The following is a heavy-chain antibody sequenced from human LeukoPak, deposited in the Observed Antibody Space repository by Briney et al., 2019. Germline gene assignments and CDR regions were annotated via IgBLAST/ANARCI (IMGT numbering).Heavy chain of an antibody. Sequence: SETLSLTCTVSGGSISGYYWSWIRQPPGKGLEWIGYIYYSGTTNYNPSLKSRVTISVDTSKNQFSLKLSSVTAADTAVYYCARGPDTAMVHDYWGQGTLVTVSS. CDR3: ARGPDTAMVHDY. V-gene: IGHV4-59*01. CDR1: GGSISGYY. CDR2: IYYSGTT. D-gene: IGHD5-18*01. J-gene: IGHJ4*02.